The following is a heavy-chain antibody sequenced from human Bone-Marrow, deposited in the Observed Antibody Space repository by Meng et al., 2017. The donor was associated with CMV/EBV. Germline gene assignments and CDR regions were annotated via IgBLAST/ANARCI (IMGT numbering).Heavy chain of an antibody. CDR3: ARTMYSFDSSGPFDY. Sequence: ASVKVCKASGYTFIDYYIHWVRQAPGQGLEWMGWINPNNGGTNYAQKFQGRVTMTRDTSINTAHMELSRLKYDDTAVYYCARTMYSFDSSGPFDYWGRGTLVTFAS. CDR2: INPNNGGT. J-gene: IGHJ4*02. CDR1: GYTFIDYY. D-gene: IGHD3-22*01. V-gene: IGHV1-2*02.